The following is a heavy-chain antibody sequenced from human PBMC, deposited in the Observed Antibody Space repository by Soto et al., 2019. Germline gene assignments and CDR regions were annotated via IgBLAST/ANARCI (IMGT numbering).Heavy chain of an antibody. D-gene: IGHD2-2*01. CDR1: GGTFSSYA. Sequence: SVKVSCKASGGTFSSYAISWAQQAPGQGLEWMGGIIPIFGTANYAQKFQGRVTITADKSTSTAYMELCSLRSEDTAVYYCARGPPGGDIVVVPAAMGDYWGQGTLVTVSS. V-gene: IGHV1-69*06. CDR3: ARGPPGGDIVVVPAAMGDY. J-gene: IGHJ4*02. CDR2: IIPIFGTA.